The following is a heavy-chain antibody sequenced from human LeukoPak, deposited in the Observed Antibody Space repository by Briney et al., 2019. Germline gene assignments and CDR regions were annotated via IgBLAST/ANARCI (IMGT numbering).Heavy chain of an antibody. Sequence: GGSLRLSCAASGFTFSSYSMNWVRQAPGKGLEWLSFISTSSSYIYYADSVKGRFTISRDNAKNSVYLQMNSLRADDTAVYYCARASSSWYYFDYWGQGTLVTVSS. D-gene: IGHD6-13*01. CDR3: ARASSSWYYFDY. CDR1: GFTFSSYS. CDR2: ISTSSSYI. V-gene: IGHV3-21*01. J-gene: IGHJ4*02.